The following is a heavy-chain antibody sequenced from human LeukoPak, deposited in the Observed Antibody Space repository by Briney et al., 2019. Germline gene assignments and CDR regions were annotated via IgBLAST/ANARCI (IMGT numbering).Heavy chain of an antibody. Sequence: GGSLRLSCAVSGFTISRYWMHWVRQTPGRGLVWVSRINNDGSDTTYADSVKGRFTISRDNTKNTLYLQMNSLRAEDTAVYYCARGGLNHAFDIWGQGTMVTVSA. CDR1: GFTISRYW. J-gene: IGHJ3*02. V-gene: IGHV3-74*03. CDR2: INNDGSDT. D-gene: IGHD3/OR15-3a*01. CDR3: ARGGLNHAFDI.